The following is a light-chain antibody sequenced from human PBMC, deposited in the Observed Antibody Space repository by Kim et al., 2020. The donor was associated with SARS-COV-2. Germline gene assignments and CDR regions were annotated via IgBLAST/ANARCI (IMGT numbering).Light chain of an antibody. CDR2: EVS. CDR3: SSYAGSNNVV. Sequence: SVTISCTGNNSTVGGYNDGTGYEQHRGKAPNPMIYEVSKVPSGVPDRCSGSKSGNTASRTVSGLQAVDVAVYYCSSYAGSNNVVFGGGTPLAV. CDR1: NSTVGGYND. J-gene: IGLJ2*01. V-gene: IGLV2-8*01.